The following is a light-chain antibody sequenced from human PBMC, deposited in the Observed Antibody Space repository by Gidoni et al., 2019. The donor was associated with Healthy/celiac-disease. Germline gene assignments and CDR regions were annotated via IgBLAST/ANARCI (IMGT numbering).Light chain of an antibody. CDR2: GAS. CDR1: QSVSSN. CDR3: QQYNYWSPWT. V-gene: IGKV3-15*01. Sequence: EIVMTQSPATLPVSPGERATLACRASQSVSSNLAWYQQKPGQAPRLLIYGASTRATGIPARFSGSGSGTEFTLPISSLQSADFAVYYCQQYNYWSPWTFGQGTQVEIK. J-gene: IGKJ1*01.